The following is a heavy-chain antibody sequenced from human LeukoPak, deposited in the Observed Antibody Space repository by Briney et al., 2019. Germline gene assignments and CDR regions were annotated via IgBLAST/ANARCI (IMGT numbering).Heavy chain of an antibody. CDR3: ASETVAAAGPFDY. CDR2: ISSSGSTI. D-gene: IGHD6-13*01. Sequence: PGGSLRLSCVASGFTFSSYEMNWVRQAPGKGLEWVSYISSSGSTIHYADSVKGRFTISRDNAKNSLYLQVNSLRADDTAYYYCASETVAAAGPFDYWGRGTLVTVSS. V-gene: IGHV3-48*03. J-gene: IGHJ4*01. CDR1: GFTFSSYE.